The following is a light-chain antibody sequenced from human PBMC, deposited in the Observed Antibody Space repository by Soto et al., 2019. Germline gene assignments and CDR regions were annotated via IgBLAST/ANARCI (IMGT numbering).Light chain of an antibody. J-gene: IGKJ2*01. V-gene: IGKV3-11*01. Sequence: EIVLTQSPATLSLSPGERATLSCRASQSISSYLAWYQQKPDQAPRLLIYDASNRATGIPARFSGTGSGTDFTLTISRLEPEDFAVYYCQQRDNWPPYTFGQGIRLEIK. CDR1: QSISSY. CDR3: QQRDNWPPYT. CDR2: DAS.